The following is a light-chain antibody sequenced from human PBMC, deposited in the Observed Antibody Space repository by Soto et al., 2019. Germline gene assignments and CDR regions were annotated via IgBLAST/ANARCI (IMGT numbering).Light chain of an antibody. J-gene: IGKJ3*01. CDR1: QNINTY. Sequence: DIQMTQSPYSLSAAVGDRVTIACRASQNINTYLNWYQQKPGKAPKLLMFDAASLQSGVPSRFSGSWSRTDFTLTITSLRPEDFATYYCQQTSSAPFTFGPGTKVDIK. CDR2: DAA. V-gene: IGKV1-39*01. CDR3: QQTSSAPFT.